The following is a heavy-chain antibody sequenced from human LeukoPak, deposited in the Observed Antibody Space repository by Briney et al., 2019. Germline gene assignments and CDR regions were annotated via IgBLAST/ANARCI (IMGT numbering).Heavy chain of an antibody. CDR3: ARAGYGDYVSSPFDY. J-gene: IGHJ4*02. D-gene: IGHD4-17*01. V-gene: IGHV4-30-4*01. CDR2: IYYSGST. CDR1: GGSIISGDYY. Sequence: SETLSLTCTVSGGSIISGDYYWSWIRQPPGKGLAWIGYIYYSGSTYYNPSLKSRVTISVDTSKNQFSLKLSSVTAADTAVYYCARAGYGDYVSSPFDYWGQGTLVTVSS.